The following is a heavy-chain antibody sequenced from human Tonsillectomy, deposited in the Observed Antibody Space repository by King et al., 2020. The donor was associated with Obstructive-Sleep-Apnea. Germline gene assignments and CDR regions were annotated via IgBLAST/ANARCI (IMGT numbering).Heavy chain of an antibody. CDR3: ARDLASYNSDPFDY. Sequence: QLQESGPGLVKPSETLSLTCTVSGGSISSGDFWGWIRQPPGKGLEWIANINYGGITFYNPSLKSRVTISVDTSKNQFSLKLSSVTAADTAVYYCARDLASYNSDPFDYWGQGTLVTVSS. CDR1: GGSISSGDF. D-gene: IGHD6-19*01. V-gene: IGHV4-39*07. CDR2: INYGGIT. J-gene: IGHJ4*02.